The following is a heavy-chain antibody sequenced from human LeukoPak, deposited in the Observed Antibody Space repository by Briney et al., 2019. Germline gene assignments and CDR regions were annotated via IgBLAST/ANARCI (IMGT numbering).Heavy chain of an antibody. D-gene: IGHD6-19*01. J-gene: IGHJ4*02. CDR1: GFTFSTYG. Sequence: GGSLRLSCAASGFTFSTYGMHWVRQAPGKGLEWVAVISYDGSKRYYADSVKGRFTISRDNSKNTLYLQMNSLRAEDTAVYYCAKGWSSSEDSGQGTLVTVSS. V-gene: IGHV3-30*18. CDR2: ISYDGSKR. CDR3: AKGWSSSED.